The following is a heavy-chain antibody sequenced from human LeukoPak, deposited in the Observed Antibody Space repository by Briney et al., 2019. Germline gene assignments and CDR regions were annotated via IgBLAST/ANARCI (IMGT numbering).Heavy chain of an antibody. V-gene: IGHV4-59*01. Sequence: SETLSLTCTVSGGSISSYYWSWIWQPPGKGLEWIGYIYYSGSTNYNPSLKSRVTISVDTSKNQFSLKLSSATAADTAVYYCASSGWYLLTFDYWGQGTLVTVSS. CDR1: GGSISSYY. J-gene: IGHJ4*02. D-gene: IGHD6-19*01. CDR3: ASSGWYLLTFDY. CDR2: IYYSGST.